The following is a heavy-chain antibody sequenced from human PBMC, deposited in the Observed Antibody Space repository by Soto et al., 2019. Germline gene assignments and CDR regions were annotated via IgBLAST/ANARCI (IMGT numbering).Heavy chain of an antibody. D-gene: IGHD6-6*01. J-gene: IGHJ4*02. CDR1: GGSISSYY. CDR2: IYYSGST. V-gene: IGHV4-59*01. Sequence: PWETLSLTCTVSGGSISSYYWSWIRRPPGKGLEWIGYIYYSGSTNYNPSLKSRVTISVDTSKNQFSLKLSSVTAADTAVYYCARASAARQFDYWGQGTLVTVSS. CDR3: ARASAARQFDY.